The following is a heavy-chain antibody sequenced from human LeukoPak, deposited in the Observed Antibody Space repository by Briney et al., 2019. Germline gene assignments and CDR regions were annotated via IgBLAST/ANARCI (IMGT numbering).Heavy chain of an antibody. CDR2: ISGSGGST. Sequence: GGTLRLSCAASGFTFNSYAMSRVRQAPGKGLEWVSAISGSGGSTYYADSVKGRFTISRDTSKYTLYLHMNSLRAEDTAVYYCVRGGYYTGWFDPWGQGTLVTVSS. CDR3: VRGGYYTGWFDP. D-gene: IGHD3-3*01. V-gene: IGHV3-23*01. CDR1: GFTFNSYA. J-gene: IGHJ5*02.